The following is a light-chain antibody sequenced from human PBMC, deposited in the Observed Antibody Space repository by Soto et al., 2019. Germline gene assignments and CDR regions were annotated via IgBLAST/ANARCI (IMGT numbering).Light chain of an antibody. CDR1: QSISSW. Sequence: DIQMTQSPSTLSASVGDRVTITCRASQSISSWLAWYQQKPGKAPKLLIYDASSLESGVPSRFSGSGSGTEFTLTVSSLQPDDCATYYCQQYNSYPGTFGQGTKLEIK. J-gene: IGKJ2*01. CDR3: QQYNSYPGT. V-gene: IGKV1-5*01. CDR2: DAS.